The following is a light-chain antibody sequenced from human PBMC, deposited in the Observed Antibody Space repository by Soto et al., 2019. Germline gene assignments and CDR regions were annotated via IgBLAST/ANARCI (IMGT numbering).Light chain of an antibody. Sequence: QSVLTQPASVSGSPGQSITISCTGTSSDVGGYNYVSWCQQHPGKAPKLMIYEVNNRPSGVSNRFSGSKSGNTASLTISGLQAEDEAGYYCSSYTSSSTPVVFGAGTKLTVL. CDR2: EVN. CDR1: SSDVGGYNY. CDR3: SSYTSSSTPVV. V-gene: IGLV2-14*01. J-gene: IGLJ2*01.